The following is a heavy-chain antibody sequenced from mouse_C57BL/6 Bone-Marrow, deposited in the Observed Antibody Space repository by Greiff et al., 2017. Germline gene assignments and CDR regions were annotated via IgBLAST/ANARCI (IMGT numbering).Heavy chain of an antibody. CDR2: INPNNGGT. Sequence: EVKLQQSGPELVKPGASVKISCKASGYTFTDYYMNWVKQSHGKSLEWIGDINPNNGGTSYNQKFKGKATLTVDKSSSTAYMELRSLTSEDSAVYYCAREGDYDAWFAYWGQGTLVTVSA. V-gene: IGHV1-26*01. CDR3: AREGDYDAWFAY. D-gene: IGHD2-4*01. J-gene: IGHJ3*01. CDR1: GYTFTDYY.